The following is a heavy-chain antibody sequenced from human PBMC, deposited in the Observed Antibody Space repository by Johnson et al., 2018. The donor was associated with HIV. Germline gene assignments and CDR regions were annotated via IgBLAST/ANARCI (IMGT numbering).Heavy chain of an antibody. Sequence: VQLVESGGGVVQPGRSLRLSCAASGFTFSSYWMSWVRQAPGKGLEWVANIKQDGSEKYYVDSVKGRFTISRDNAKNSLYLQMNSLRAEDTAVYYCARDPEGYSGYDLVDAFDIWGQGTMVTVSS. J-gene: IGHJ3*02. CDR2: IKQDGSEK. V-gene: IGHV3-7*01. D-gene: IGHD5-12*01. CDR3: ARDPEGYSGYDLVDAFDI. CDR1: GFTFSSYW.